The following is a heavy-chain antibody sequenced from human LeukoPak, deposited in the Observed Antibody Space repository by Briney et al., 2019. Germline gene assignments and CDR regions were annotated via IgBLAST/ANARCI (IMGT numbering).Heavy chain of an antibody. Sequence: SETLSLTCTVSGGSISSGGYYWSWIRQHPGKGLEWIGYIYYSGSTYYNPSLKSRVTISADTSKNQFSLKLSSVTAADTAVYYCARTVTAEYCFDYWGQGTLVTVSS. CDR3: ARTVTAEYCFDY. CDR2: IYYSGST. CDR1: GGSISSGGYY. D-gene: IGHD2-21*02. J-gene: IGHJ4*02. V-gene: IGHV4-31*03.